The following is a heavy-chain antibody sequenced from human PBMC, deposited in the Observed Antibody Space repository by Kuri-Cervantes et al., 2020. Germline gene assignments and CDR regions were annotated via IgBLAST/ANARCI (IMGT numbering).Heavy chain of an antibody. CDR1: GYTFTSYY. J-gene: IGHJ3*02. V-gene: IGHV1-46*01. CDR2: INPSGGST. Sequence: ASVKVSCKASGYTFTSYYMHWVRQAPGQGLEWMGIINPSGGSTSYAQKFQDRVTMTRDTSTTTVYMELISLRSEDTAVYYCARGKGYNWNDAALDIWGQGTTVTVSS. CDR3: ARGKGYNWNDAALDI. D-gene: IGHD1-1*01.